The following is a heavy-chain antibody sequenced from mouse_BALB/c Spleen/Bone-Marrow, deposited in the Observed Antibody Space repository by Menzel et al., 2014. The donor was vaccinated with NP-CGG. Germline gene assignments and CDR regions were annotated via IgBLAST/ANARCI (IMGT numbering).Heavy chain of an antibody. J-gene: IGHJ2*01. V-gene: IGHV3-5*02. Sequence: EVQLQQSGPGLVKPSQTVSLTCTVTGISITTGNYRWSWIRQFPGKKLEWIGYLYYSGIITYNPSPTSRTTITRDTSKNQDFLEMNSLTSEDTATCYSARFYDNYFGYWGQGTTLTVSS. D-gene: IGHD2-3*01. CDR1: GISITTGNYR. CDR2: LYYSGII. CDR3: ARFYDNYFGY.